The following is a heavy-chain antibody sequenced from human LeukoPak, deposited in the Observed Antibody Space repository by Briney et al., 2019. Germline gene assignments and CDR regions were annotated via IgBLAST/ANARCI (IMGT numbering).Heavy chain of an antibody. CDR2: VWYDGKNK. V-gene: IGHV3-33*06. CDR1: GFTFSSYG. Sequence: GRSLRLPCAASGFTFSSYGIHWVRQAPGKGLEWVAVVWYDGKNKFYGDSVKGRFTISRDNSKNTVDLQMNSLRVEDTAVYYCAKRGTRATHGMDVWGQGTTVTVSS. J-gene: IGHJ6*02. D-gene: IGHD3-16*01. CDR3: AKRGTRATHGMDV.